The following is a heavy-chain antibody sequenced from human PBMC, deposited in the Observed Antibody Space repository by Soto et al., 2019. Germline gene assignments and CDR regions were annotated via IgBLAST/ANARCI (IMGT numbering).Heavy chain of an antibody. CDR3: ARESVKVVVVPAAIRRFYFDY. CDR1: GDSVSSNSAA. D-gene: IGHD2-2*02. Sequence: PSQTLSLTCAISGDSVSSNSAAWNWIRQSPSRGLEWLGRTYYRSKWYNDYAVSVKSRITIHPDTSKNQFSLQLNSVTPEDTAGYYCARESVKVVVVPAAIRRFYFDYWGQGTLVTVSS. J-gene: IGHJ4*02. V-gene: IGHV6-1*01. CDR2: TYYRSKWYN.